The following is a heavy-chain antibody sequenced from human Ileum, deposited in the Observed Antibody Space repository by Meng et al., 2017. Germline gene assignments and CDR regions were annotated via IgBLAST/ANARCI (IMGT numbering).Heavy chain of an antibody. D-gene: IGHD3-22*01. V-gene: IGHV3-66*01. J-gene: IGHJ5*02. CDR2: IYVDSRT. CDR3: AKSVNFDAGGYYP. CDR1: GFTVSVNY. Sequence: VQLVESGGGLVQPGGSLRRSCAASGFTVSVNYMSWVRQAPGKGLEWVSCIYVDSRTYYADSVKGRFTIFRDSSKNTLYLQMNSLRAEDTAVYYCAKSVNFDAGGYYPWGQGTLVTVSS.